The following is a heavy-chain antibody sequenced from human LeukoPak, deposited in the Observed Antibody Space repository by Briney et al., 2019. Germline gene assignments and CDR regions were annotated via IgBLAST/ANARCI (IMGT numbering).Heavy chain of an antibody. Sequence: GGSLRLSCAASGFTFRNYGMHWVRQAPGKGLEWVAAIYSDGNTYYADSVKGRFTISRQNSENTLYLQMGSLTADDTAVYYCARDWAWWGQGTLVTVSS. D-gene: IGHD3-16*01. CDR1: GFTFRNYG. CDR3: ARDWAW. J-gene: IGHJ4*02. CDR2: IYSDGNT. V-gene: IGHV3-53*04.